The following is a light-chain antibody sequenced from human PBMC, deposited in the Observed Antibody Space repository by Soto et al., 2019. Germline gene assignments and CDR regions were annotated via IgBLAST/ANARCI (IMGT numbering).Light chain of an antibody. J-gene: IGLJ1*01. CDR1: SSDVGGYNY. CDR3: CSYTSSSTPWV. CDR2: DVS. Sequence: QSVLTQPASVSGSPGQSITISCTGTSSDVGGYNYVSWYQQHPGEAPKLMIYDVSDRPSGVSNRFSASKSGNTASLTISGLQPEDEADYFCCSYTSSSTPWVFGTGTK. V-gene: IGLV2-14*03.